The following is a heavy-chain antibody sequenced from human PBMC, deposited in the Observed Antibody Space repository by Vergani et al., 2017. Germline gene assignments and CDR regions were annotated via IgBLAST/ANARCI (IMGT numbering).Heavy chain of an antibody. CDR1: GGTFSSYA. V-gene: IGHV1-69*13. D-gene: IGHD5-18*01. J-gene: IGHJ6*02. CDR2: IIPIFGTA. CDR3: ARAGYGYXHVRRYYHYPGMNV. Sequence: QVQLVQSGAEVKKPGSSVKVSCKASGGTFSSYAISWVRQAPGQGLEWMGRIIPIFGTANYAQTFQCRVPVPADESTSTAYMELSSLRAEDTAVYYCARAGYGYXHVRRYYHYPGMNVWGQGTTVTVS.